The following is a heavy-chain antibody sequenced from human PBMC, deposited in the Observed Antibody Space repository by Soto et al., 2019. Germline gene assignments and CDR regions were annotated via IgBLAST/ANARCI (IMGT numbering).Heavy chain of an antibody. CDR3: ARRPGGRYFDWLYWFED. J-gene: IGHJ4*02. Sequence: SETLSLTCTVSGGSTSSDNYWSWIRQPPGKGLEWIGHIYYSGNTDYNPSLKSRLAISIDTSKNQFSLKLSSVTAADTAVYYCARRPGGRYFDWLYWFEDWGQGTVVTVAS. CDR1: GGSTSSDNY. D-gene: IGHD3-9*01. CDR2: IYYSGNT. V-gene: IGHV4-30-4*01.